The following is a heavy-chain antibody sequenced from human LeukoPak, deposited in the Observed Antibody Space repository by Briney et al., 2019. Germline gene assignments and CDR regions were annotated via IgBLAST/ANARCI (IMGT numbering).Heavy chain of an antibody. D-gene: IGHD3-10*01. CDR2: IDTSGNT. CDR1: GGSISSYY. V-gene: IGHV4-4*07. J-gene: IGHJ4*02. CDR3: ARIYGSGSYWADY. Sequence: PSETLSLTCTVSGGSISSYYWSWIRQPAGKGLEWIGRIDTSGNTNYKPSLKSRVTMSVDTSKNQFSLKLSSVTAADTAVYYCARIYGSGSYWADYWGQGTLVTVSS.